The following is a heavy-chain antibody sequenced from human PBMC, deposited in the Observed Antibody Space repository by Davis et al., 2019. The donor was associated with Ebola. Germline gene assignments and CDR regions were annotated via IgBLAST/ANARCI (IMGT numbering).Heavy chain of an antibody. D-gene: IGHD3-10*01. Sequence: GGSLRLSCAASGFIFSNFGMHWVRQAPGRGLEWVALISYDGFKKFYPDSVKGRFTISRDNSKNTLYLQMNSLRAEDTAVYYCAKDGPMVRGVLDYWGQGTLVTVSS. V-gene: IGHV3-30*18. CDR3: AKDGPMVRGVLDY. CDR1: GFIFSNFG. CDR2: ISYDGFKK. J-gene: IGHJ4*02.